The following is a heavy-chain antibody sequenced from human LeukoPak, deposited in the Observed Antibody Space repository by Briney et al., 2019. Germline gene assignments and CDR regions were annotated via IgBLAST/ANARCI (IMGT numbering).Heavy chain of an antibody. J-gene: IGHJ4*02. CDR2: IYYSGST. D-gene: IGHD3-10*01. CDR3: ASRVYYYGYFAY. CDR1: VHSISSYY. Sequence: PSETLSLTCTVSVHSISSYYWLWIRHPPGKGLEWIGYIYYSGSTNYNPSLQSRVPISVHTSKHQFSLKLSSVPAAGAAVYYCASRVYYYGYFAYWGQGTLVTVSS. V-gene: IGHV4-59*12.